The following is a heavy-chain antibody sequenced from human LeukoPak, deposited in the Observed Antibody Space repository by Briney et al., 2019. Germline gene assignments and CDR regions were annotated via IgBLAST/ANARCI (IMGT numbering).Heavy chain of an antibody. CDR3: ARDGKGSTFDY. J-gene: IGHJ4*02. Sequence: GGSLRLSCAASGFTFSDYYMTWIRQAPGEGLEWVSYISNSGNSIYYADPVKGRFTISRDNAKKSLYLQMNSLRAEDTAVYYCARDGKGSTFDYWGQGTLVTVSS. D-gene: IGHD4-23*01. V-gene: IGHV3-11*04. CDR2: ISNSGNSI. CDR1: GFTFSDYY.